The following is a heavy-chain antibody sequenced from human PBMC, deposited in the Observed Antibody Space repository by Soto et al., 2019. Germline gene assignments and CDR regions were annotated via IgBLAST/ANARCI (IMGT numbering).Heavy chain of an antibody. Sequence: QVQLVESGGGVVQPGRSLRLSCAASGFTFSSYAMHWVRQAPGKGLEWVAVISYDGSNKYYADSVKGRFTVSRDNSKGTLYLQMDSLRAEDTAVYFCAREPFRSTRTYYVMDVWGQGTTVTVSS. CDR1: GFTFSSYA. CDR3: AREPFRSTRTYYVMDV. J-gene: IGHJ6*02. V-gene: IGHV3-30-3*01. D-gene: IGHD2-2*01. CDR2: ISYDGSNK.